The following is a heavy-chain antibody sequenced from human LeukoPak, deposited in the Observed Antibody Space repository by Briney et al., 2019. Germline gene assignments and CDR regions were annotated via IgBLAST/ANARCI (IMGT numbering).Heavy chain of an antibody. J-gene: IGHJ4*02. V-gene: IGHV3-9*01. CDR3: AKAGMVATWFDY. D-gene: IGHD5-12*01. CDR2: ISWNSGSI. Sequence: GGSLRLSCAASGFTFDDYAMHWVRQAPGKGLEWVSGISWNSGSIGYADSVKGRFTISRDNAKNSLYLQMNSLRAEDTALYYCAKAGMVATWFDYWGQGTLVTVSS. CDR1: GFTFDDYA.